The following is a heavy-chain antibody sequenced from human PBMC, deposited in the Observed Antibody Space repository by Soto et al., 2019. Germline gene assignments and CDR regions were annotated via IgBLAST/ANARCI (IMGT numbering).Heavy chain of an antibody. J-gene: IGHJ6*02. CDR1: GFTFSSYA. Sequence: QVQLVESGGGVVQPGRSLRLSCAASGFTFSSYAMHWVRQAPGKGLEWVAVISYDGSNKYYADSVKGRFTISRDNSKNTLYLQMNSLRAEDTAVYYCARALQLWFGARAKYYYYGMDVWGQGTTVTVSS. CDR2: ISYDGSNK. V-gene: IGHV3-30-3*01. D-gene: IGHD5-18*01. CDR3: ARALQLWFGARAKYYYYGMDV.